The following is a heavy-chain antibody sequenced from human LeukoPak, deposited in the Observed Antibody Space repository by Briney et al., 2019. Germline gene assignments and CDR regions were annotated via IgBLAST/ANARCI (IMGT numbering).Heavy chain of an antibody. V-gene: IGHV3-74*01. CDR2: VNSDGSNT. CDR3: AKDSSADDSSGYSYYFDY. CDR1: GFTFSSYW. J-gene: IGHJ4*02. Sequence: GGSLRLSCAASGFTFSSYWMHWVRQAPGKGLVWVSRVNSDGSNTIYADSVKGRFTFSRDNAKNTLYLQMNSLRAEDTAVYYCAKDSSADDSSGYSYYFDYWGQGTLVTVSS. D-gene: IGHD3-22*01.